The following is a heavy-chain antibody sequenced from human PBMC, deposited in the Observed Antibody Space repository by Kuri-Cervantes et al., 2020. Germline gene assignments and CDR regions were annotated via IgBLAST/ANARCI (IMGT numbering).Heavy chain of an antibody. J-gene: IGHJ6*02. CDR2: FDPEDGET. Sequence: ASVKVSCKVSGYTLTELSMHWVRQAPGKGLEWMGGFDPEDGETIYAQKFQGRVTMTEDTSTDTAYMELSSLRSEDTAVYYCARNDFWSGCMDVWGQGTTVTVSS. V-gene: IGHV1-24*01. CDR3: ARNDFWSGCMDV. CDR1: GYTLTELS. D-gene: IGHD3-3*01.